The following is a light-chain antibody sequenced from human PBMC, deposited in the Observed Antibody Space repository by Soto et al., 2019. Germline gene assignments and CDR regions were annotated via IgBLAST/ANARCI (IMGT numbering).Light chain of an antibody. V-gene: IGKV3-15*01. CDR2: GAS. Sequence: EIVMTQSPATLSVSPGERATLSCRASQRVGRNLAWYQKKPGQAPRLLIYGASTRATGIPARFSGSGSGTEFTLTISSLQSEDFAIYSCQQYNHWPPLTFGGGTKVEIK. J-gene: IGKJ4*01. CDR1: QRVGRN. CDR3: QQYNHWPPLT.